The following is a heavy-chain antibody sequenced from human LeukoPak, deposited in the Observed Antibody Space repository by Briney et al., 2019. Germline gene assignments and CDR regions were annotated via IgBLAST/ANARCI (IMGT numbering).Heavy chain of an antibody. D-gene: IGHD6-19*01. CDR3: ATDRRDSSGWYEKDAFDI. J-gene: IGHJ3*02. Sequence: ASVKVSCKVSGYTLTELSMHWVRQAPGKGLEWMGGFDPEDGETIYAQKFQGRVTMTEDTSTDTAYMELSSLRSEDTAVYYCATDRRDSSGWYEKDAFDIWGQGTMVTVSS. V-gene: IGHV1-24*01. CDR1: GYTLTELS. CDR2: FDPEDGET.